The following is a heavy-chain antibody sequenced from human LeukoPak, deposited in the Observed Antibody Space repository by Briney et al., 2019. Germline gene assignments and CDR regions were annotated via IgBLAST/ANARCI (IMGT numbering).Heavy chain of an antibody. CDR3: ARDRAVAGPLEY. J-gene: IGHJ4*02. V-gene: IGHV1-18*01. CDR2: ISAYNGNT. D-gene: IGHD6-19*01. CDR1: GYTFTSYG. Sequence: ASVKVSCKASGYTFTSYGISWVRQAPGQGLEWMGWISAYNGNTNYAQKLQGRVTMTTDTSTSTAYMDLSRLTSDDTAVYYCARDRAVAGPLEYWGQGTLVTVSS.